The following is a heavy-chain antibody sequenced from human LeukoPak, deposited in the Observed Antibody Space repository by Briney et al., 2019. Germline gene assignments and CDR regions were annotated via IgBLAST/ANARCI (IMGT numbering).Heavy chain of an antibody. CDR1: GFTFSRYW. Sequence: PGGSLRLSCAASGFTFSRYWIHWVRQAPGKGLEWVAVISYDGSNNYYADSVKGRFTISRDNSENTLFLQMNSLRVDDTAVYYCAGIDMSRGVIWGAPHPWGQGTLVTVSS. V-gene: IGHV3-30-3*01. D-gene: IGHD3-10*01. J-gene: IGHJ5*02. CDR2: ISYDGSNN. CDR3: AGIDMSRGVIWGAPHP.